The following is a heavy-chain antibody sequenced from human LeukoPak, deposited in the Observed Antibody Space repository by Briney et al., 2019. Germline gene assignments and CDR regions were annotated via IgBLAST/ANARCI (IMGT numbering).Heavy chain of an antibody. D-gene: IGHD2-15*01. CDR2: IIPIFGTA. CDR1: GYTFTSYG. Sequence: SVKVSCKASGYTFTSYGISWVRQAPGQGLEWMGGIIPIFGTANYAQKFQGRVTITADESTSTAYMELSSLRSEDTAVYYCARELSYCSGGSCYFDYWGQGTLVTVSS. V-gene: IGHV1-69*13. J-gene: IGHJ4*02. CDR3: ARELSYCSGGSCYFDY.